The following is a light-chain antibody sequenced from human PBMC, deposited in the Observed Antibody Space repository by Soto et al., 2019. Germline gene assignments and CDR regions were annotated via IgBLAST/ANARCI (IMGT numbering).Light chain of an antibody. J-gene: IGLJ1*01. V-gene: IGLV1-40*01. CDR3: QSYDSILSYV. Sequence: QSVLTQPPSVSGAPGQRVTISCTGSSSNIGAGSDVYWYQQLPGTAPKLLIYGNSNRPSGVPDRFSGSKSGTSASLAITGFQAEDEADYYCQSYDSILSYVFGTGTKLTVL. CDR1: SSNIGAGSD. CDR2: GNS.